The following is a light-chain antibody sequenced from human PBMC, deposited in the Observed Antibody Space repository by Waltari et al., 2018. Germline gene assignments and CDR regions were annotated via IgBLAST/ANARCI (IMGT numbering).Light chain of an antibody. CDR3: QQYYSTPLT. V-gene: IGKV4-1*01. CDR1: QSVLYSSNNKNY. J-gene: IGKJ3*01. Sequence: DIVMTQSPDSLAVSLGERATINCKSSQSVLYSSNNKNYLAWYRQKPGQPPKVLIYWASTRESGVPDRFSGSGSGTDFTLTISSLQAEDVAVYYCQQYYSTPLTFGPGTKVDIK. CDR2: WAS.